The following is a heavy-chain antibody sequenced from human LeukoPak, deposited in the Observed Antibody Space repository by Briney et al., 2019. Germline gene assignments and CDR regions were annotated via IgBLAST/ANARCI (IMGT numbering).Heavy chain of an antibody. D-gene: IGHD6-13*01. CDR1: GGTFSSYA. V-gene: IGHV1-69*13. Sequence: ASVKVSCKASGGTFSSYAISWVRQAPGQGLEWMGGIIPIFGTANYAQKFQGRVTITADESTSTAYMELSSLRFEDTAVYYCARDIRIAAAGLNWFDPWGQGTLVTVSS. J-gene: IGHJ5*02. CDR2: IIPIFGTA. CDR3: ARDIRIAAAGLNWFDP.